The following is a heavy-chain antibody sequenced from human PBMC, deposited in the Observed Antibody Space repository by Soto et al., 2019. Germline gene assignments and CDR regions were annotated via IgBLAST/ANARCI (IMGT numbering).Heavy chain of an antibody. V-gene: IGHV3-30-3*01. D-gene: IGHD6-19*01. CDR3: PSSIAVAGYYYYYGMDV. CDR1: GFTFSSYA. J-gene: IGHJ6*02. CDR2: ISYDGSNK. Sequence: GGSLRLSXAASGFTFSSYAMHWVRQAPGKGLEWVAVISYDGSNKYYADSVKGRFTISRDNSKNTLYLQMNSLRAEDTAVYYCPSSIAVAGYYYYYGMDVWGQGTTVTVSS.